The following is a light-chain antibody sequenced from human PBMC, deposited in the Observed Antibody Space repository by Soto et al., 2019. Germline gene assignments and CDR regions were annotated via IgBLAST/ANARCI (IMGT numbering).Light chain of an antibody. Sequence: DIQMTQSPSSLSASVGDRVTITCRASQSISSYLNWYQQKPGKAPKLLIYAESSLQGGVPSRFSGSGSGTDFTLTISSLQPEDFATDYYHQSYSTPITFGQGTRLEIK. CDR3: HQSYSTPIT. J-gene: IGKJ5*01. CDR1: QSISSY. CDR2: AES. V-gene: IGKV1-39*01.